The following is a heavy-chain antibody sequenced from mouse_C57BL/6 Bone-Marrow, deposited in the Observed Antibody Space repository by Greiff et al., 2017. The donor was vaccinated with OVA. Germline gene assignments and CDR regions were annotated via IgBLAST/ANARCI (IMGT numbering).Heavy chain of an antibody. CDR1: GFNIKDDY. CDR3: TTWGDGPSWFAY. Sequence: DVKLVESGAELVRPGASVKLSCTASGFNIKDDYMHWVKQRPEQGLEWIGWIDPENGDTEYASKFQGKATITADTSSNTAYLQLSSLTSADTAVYYCTTWGDGPSWFAYWGQGTLVTVSA. D-gene: IGHD1-1*01. J-gene: IGHJ3*01. V-gene: IGHV14-4*01. CDR2: IDPENGDT.